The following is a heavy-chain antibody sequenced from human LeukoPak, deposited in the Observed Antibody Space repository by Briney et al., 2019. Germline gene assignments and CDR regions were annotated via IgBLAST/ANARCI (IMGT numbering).Heavy chain of an antibody. CDR2: IRSKANSYAT. Sequence: GGSLRLSCAASGFTFSGSAMHWVRRASGKGLEWVGRIRSKANSYATAYAASVNGRFTVSRDDSKNTAYLQMNSLKTEDTAVYYCTSAPATVFDYWGQGTLVTVSS. V-gene: IGHV3-73*01. J-gene: IGHJ4*02. D-gene: IGHD2-2*01. CDR3: TSAPATVFDY. CDR1: GFTFSGSA.